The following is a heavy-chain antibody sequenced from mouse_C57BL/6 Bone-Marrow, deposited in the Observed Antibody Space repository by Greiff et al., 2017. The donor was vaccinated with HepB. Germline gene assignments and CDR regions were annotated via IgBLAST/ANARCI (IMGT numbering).Heavy chain of an antibody. J-gene: IGHJ1*03. V-gene: IGHV3-6*01. CDR3: ANLNYYGSSYWYFDV. CDR1: GYSITSGYY. D-gene: IGHD1-1*01. CDR2: ISYDGSN. Sequence: EVQLQESGPGLVKPSQSLSLTCSVTGYSITSGYYWNWIRQFPGNKLEWMGYISYDGSNNYNPSLKNRISITRDTSKNQFFLKLNSVTTEDTATYYCANLNYYGSSYWYFDVWGTGTTVTVSS.